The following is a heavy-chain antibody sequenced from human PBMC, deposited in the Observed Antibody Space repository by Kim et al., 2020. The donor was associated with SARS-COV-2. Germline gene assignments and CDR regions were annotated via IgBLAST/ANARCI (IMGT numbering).Heavy chain of an antibody. Sequence: GRFTISRDNAKNSLYLQMNSLRDEDTAVYYCARDEGGSSWYPSYYGMDVWGQGTTVTVSS. D-gene: IGHD6-13*01. J-gene: IGHJ6*02. CDR3: ARDEGGSSWYPSYYGMDV. V-gene: IGHV3-48*02.